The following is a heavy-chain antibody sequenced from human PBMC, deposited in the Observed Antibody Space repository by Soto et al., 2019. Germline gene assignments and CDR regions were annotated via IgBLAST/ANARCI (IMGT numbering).Heavy chain of an antibody. Sequence: GGSPRLSCAASGFTFDDYAMHWVRQAPGKGLEWVSGISWNSGSIGYADSVKGRFTISRDNAKNSLYLQMNSLRAEDTALYYCAKDKTGYSSGWPIDYWGQGTLVTVSS. CDR1: GFTFDDYA. CDR2: ISWNSGSI. V-gene: IGHV3-9*01. CDR3: AKDKTGYSSGWPIDY. D-gene: IGHD6-19*01. J-gene: IGHJ4*02.